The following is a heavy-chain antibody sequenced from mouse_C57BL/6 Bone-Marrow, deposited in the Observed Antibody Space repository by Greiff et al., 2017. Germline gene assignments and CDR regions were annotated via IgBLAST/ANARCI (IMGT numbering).Heavy chain of an antibody. J-gene: IGHJ2*01. D-gene: IGHD4-1*01. CDR3: AKESDWYFDY. CDR1: GYTFTDYY. Sequence: EVQLQQSGPELVKPGASVKISCKASGYTFTDYYLNWVKQSHGKSLEWIGDINPNNGGTSYNQKFKGKATLTVDKSSSTAYMEHRSRTSEDSAVYYCAKESDWYFDYWGQGTTLTVSS. V-gene: IGHV1-26*01. CDR2: INPNNGGT.